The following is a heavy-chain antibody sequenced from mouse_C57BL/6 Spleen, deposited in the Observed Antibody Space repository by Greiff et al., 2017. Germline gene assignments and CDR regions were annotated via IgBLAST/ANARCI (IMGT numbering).Heavy chain of an antibody. Sequence: QVQLQQPGAELVMPGASVKLSCKASGYTFTSYWMHWVKQRPGQGLEWIGEIDPSDSYTNYNQKFKGKSTLTVDKSSSTAYMQLSSLTSEDSAVDYCARGTYYGSSPFDYWGQGTTLTVSS. V-gene: IGHV1-69*01. CDR1: GYTFTSYW. CDR3: ARGTYYGSSPFDY. D-gene: IGHD1-1*01. J-gene: IGHJ2*01. CDR2: IDPSDSYT.